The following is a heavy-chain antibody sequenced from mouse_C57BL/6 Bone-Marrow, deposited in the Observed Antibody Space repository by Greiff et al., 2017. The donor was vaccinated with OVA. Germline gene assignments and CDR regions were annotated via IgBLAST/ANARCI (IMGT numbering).Heavy chain of an antibody. CDR3: TSHDNLGY. CDR2: IDPENGDT. J-gene: IGHJ2*01. D-gene: IGHD1-3*01. Sequence: VQLKESGAELVRPGASVKLSCTASGFNIKDDYMHWVKQRPEQGLEWIGRIDPENGDTEYASKFQGKATITADTSSSTAYLQLSSLTSEDTAFYYYTSHDNLGYWGQSTTPTGSP. V-gene: IGHV14-4*01. CDR1: GFNIKDDY.